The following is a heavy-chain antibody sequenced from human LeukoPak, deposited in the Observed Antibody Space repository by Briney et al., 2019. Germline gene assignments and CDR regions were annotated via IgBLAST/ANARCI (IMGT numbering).Heavy chain of an antibody. CDR3: SKPLADNGDH. Sequence: GGSLRLSCAASGFTFSNYWMHWFRQAPGKGLVWVSRIKTDGSETGYADSVKGRFTISRDNAKNTLYLQMSSLRAEDTAVYYCSKPLADNGDHCGHGTLVTVSS. V-gene: IGHV3-74*01. D-gene: IGHD1-14*01. CDR1: GFTFSNYW. J-gene: IGHJ4*01. CDR2: IKTDGSET.